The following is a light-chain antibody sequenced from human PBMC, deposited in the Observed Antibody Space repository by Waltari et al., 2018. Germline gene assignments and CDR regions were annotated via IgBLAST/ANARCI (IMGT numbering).Light chain of an antibody. CDR1: QSLLHSNGYNY. J-gene: IGKJ2*01. CDR3: MQALQTPYT. V-gene: IGKV2-28*01. CDR2: LGS. Sequence: DIVMTQSPLSLSVTPGEAASISCRSSQSLLHSNGYNYLDWYLQNPGQSPQLLIYLGSNRASGVPDRFSGSASGTDFTLKISRVEAEDVGVYYCMQALQTPYTFGQGTKLEIK.